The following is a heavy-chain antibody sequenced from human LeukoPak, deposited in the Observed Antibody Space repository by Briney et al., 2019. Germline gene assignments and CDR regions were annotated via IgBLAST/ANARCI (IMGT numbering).Heavy chain of an antibody. Sequence: SETLSLTCTVSGDSISSYYWSWIRQPPGKGLEWIGYIYYSGSTNYNPSLKSRVTISVDTSKNQFSLKLSSVTAADTAVYYCARATRGAAGTYYYYMDVWGKGTTVTISS. CDR3: ARATRGAAGTYYYYMDV. V-gene: IGHV4-59*01. J-gene: IGHJ6*03. CDR2: IYYSGST. D-gene: IGHD6-13*01. CDR1: GDSISSYY.